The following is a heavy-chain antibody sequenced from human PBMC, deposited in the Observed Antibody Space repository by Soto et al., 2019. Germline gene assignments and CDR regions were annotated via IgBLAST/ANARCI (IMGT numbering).Heavy chain of an antibody. J-gene: IGHJ4*02. CDR2: IIPIFGTA. D-gene: IGHD6-19*01. CDR1: GGTFSSYA. V-gene: IGHV1-69*13. CDR3: ASPHSSGWGPPKYYFDY. Sequence: ASVKVSCKASGGTFSSYAISWVRQAPGQGLEWMGGIIPIFGTANYAQKFQGRVTITADESTSTAYMELSSLRSEDTAMYYCASPHSSGWGPPKYYFDYWGQGTLVTVSS.